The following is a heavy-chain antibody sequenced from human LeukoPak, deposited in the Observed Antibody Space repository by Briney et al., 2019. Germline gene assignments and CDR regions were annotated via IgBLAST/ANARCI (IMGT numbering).Heavy chain of an antibody. CDR3: TKVGPGSYFDN. V-gene: IGHV3-23*01. J-gene: IGHJ4*02. CDR2: ISGSGGTI. D-gene: IGHD1-26*01. CDR1: GFTFSTNA. Sequence: GGPLRLSCAASGFTFSTNAMRWVRQAPEKGLEWVSAISGSGGTIYYADSVKGRFTISRDNSKNTVYLQMNGLRAEDTAVYYCTKVGPGSYFDNWGQGTLVTVSS.